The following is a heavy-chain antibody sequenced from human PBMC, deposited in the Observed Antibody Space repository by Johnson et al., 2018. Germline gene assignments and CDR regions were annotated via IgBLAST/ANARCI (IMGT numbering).Heavy chain of an antibody. CDR1: GFSISSYA. V-gene: IGHV3-23*04. Sequence: VQLVQSGGGLVQPGGSLRLSCAASGFSISSYAMSWVRQAPGKGLEWVSFVSARGGKTHYADSVKGRFIISRDNAKNTLYLQMNSLRAKDTAINTGARASHDVTRGYLGGGFDIWGQGTVVTVSS. CDR3: ARASHDVTRGYLGGGFDI. CDR2: VSARGGKT. D-gene: IGHD7-27*01. J-gene: IGHJ3*02.